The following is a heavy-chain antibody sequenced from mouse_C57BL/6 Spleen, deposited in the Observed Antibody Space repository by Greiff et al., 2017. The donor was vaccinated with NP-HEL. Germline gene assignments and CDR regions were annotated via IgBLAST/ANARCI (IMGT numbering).Heavy chain of an antibody. CDR3: AIGTHYGIYWYFDV. D-gene: IGHD2-1*01. Sequence: QVQLQQPGAELVKPGASVKVYCKASGYTFTSYWMHWVKQRPGQGLEWIGRIHPSDSDTNYNQKFKGKATLTVDKSSSTAYMQLSSLTSEDSAVYYCAIGTHYGIYWYFDVWGTGTTVTVSS. CDR2: IHPSDSDT. CDR1: GYTFTSYW. V-gene: IGHV1-74*01. J-gene: IGHJ1*03.